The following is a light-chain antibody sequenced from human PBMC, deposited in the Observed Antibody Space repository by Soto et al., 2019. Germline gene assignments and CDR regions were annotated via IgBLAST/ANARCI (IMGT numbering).Light chain of an antibody. CDR2: GAS. V-gene: IGKV3-20*01. J-gene: IGKJ1*01. CDR1: QSVTSY. Sequence: EIVLTQSLATLSLSPGERATLSCRASQSVTSYLAWYQQTPGHAHRLLIYGASSRATGIPDRFSGSGSGTDFTITISRLEPEDFAVYYCQQYGSSPWTVGPGTQVEIK. CDR3: QQYGSSPWT.